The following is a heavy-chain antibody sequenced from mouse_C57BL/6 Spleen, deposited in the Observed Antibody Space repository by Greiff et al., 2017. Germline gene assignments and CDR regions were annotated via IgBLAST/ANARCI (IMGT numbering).Heavy chain of an antibody. CDR1: GYTFTDYY. D-gene: IGHD6-1*01. CDR2: INPYNGGT. Sequence: EVQLQQSGPVLVKPGASVKMSCKASGYTFTDYYMNWVKQSHGKSLEWIGVINPYNGGTSYNQKFKGKATLTVDKSSSTAYMELNSLTSEDAAVYDCAREASWGFDDWGQSTTLTVSS. CDR3: AREASWGFDD. V-gene: IGHV1-19*01. J-gene: IGHJ2*01.